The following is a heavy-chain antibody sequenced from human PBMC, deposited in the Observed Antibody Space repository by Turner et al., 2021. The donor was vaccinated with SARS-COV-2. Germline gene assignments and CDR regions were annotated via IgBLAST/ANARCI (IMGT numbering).Heavy chain of an antibody. CDR3: ARDRGVVVPAAIVNYYYYGMDV. CDR1: GFTFSSHA. J-gene: IGHJ6*02. D-gene: IGHD2-2*01. V-gene: IGHV3-30-3*01. CDR2: ISYDGSNK. Sequence: QVQLVESGGGVVQPGRSLRLSCAVSGFTFSSHAMHWVRQAPGKGLEWVAVISYDGSNKYYADSVKGRFTISRDNSKNTLYLQRNSLRAEDTAVYYCARDRGVVVPAAIVNYYYYGMDVWGQGTTVTVSS.